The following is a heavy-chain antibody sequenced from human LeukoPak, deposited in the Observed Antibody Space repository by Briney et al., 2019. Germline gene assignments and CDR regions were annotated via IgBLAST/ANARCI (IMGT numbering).Heavy chain of an antibody. CDR1: GFTFSSYA. CDR3: ARYDYGDYGTLDI. V-gene: IGHV3-23*01. J-gene: IGHJ3*02. D-gene: IGHD4-17*01. CDR2: ISGSGGST. Sequence: GGSLRLSCAASGFTFSSYAMSWVRQAPGKGLEWVSAISGSGGSTYYADSVKGRFTISRDNSKNTLYLQMNSLRAEDTAVYYCARYDYGDYGTLDIWGQGTMVTVSS.